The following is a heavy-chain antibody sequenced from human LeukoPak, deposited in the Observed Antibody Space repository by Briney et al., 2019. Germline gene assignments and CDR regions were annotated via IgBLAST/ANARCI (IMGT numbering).Heavy chain of an antibody. CDR3: ARAPNYYYMDV. Sequence: GGSLRLYCAASGFTFSYYVIHWVCQAPGKGLEWVTVISYDGNNKYYADSVKGRFTISRDSSKNTLYLQLNSLREEDTALYYCARAPNYYYMDVWGRGTTVTVSS. D-gene: IGHD2-8*01. J-gene: IGHJ6*03. V-gene: IGHV3-30*04. CDR2: ISYDGNNK. CDR1: GFTFSYYV.